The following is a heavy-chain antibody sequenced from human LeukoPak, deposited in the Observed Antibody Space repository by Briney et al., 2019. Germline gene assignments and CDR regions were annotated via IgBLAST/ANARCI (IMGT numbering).Heavy chain of an antibody. J-gene: IGHJ4*02. Sequence: GGSLRLSCAASGFTFSSYAMGWVRQAPGKGLEWVSAISGSGGSTYYADSVKGRFTISRDNSKNTLYLQMNSLRAEDTAVYYCSKHRDLFYYFDYWGQGTLVTVSS. CDR2: ISGSGGST. CDR3: SKHRDLFYYFDY. V-gene: IGHV3-23*01. CDR1: GFTFSSYA.